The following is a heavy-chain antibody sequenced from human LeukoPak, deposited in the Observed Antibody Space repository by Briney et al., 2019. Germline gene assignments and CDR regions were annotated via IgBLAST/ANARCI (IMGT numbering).Heavy chain of an antibody. Sequence: GGSLRLSCAASGFTFSSYWMPWVRQAPGKGLEWVANINQDGSEKNYVESVKGRFTISRDNAKKSLYLQMNSLRAEDTAVYYCARDVGYGFFDYWGQGTLVTVSS. CDR2: INQDGSEK. J-gene: IGHJ4*02. CDR1: GFTFSSYW. D-gene: IGHD5-18*01. V-gene: IGHV3-7*01. CDR3: ARDVGYGFFDY.